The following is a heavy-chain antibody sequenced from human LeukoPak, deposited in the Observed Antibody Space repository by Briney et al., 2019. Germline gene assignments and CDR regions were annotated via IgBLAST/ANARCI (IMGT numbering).Heavy chain of an antibody. CDR1: GFTFSSYW. D-gene: IGHD4-17*01. V-gene: IGHV3-74*01. J-gene: IGHJ4*02. CDR2: INSDGSST. CDR3: ARGEDYGDGRYYFDY. Sequence: GGSLRLSCAASGFTFSSYWMHRVRQVPGKGLVWVSRINSDGSSTNYADSVKGRFTISRDNAKNTLYLQMNSLRAEDTAVYYCARGEDYGDGRYYFDYWGQGTLVTVSS.